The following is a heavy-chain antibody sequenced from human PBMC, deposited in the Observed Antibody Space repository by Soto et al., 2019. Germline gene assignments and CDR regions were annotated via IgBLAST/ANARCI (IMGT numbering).Heavy chain of an antibody. D-gene: IGHD6-13*01. CDR3: AKYRPGYVGGLYDP. CDR1: GFTFSNYA. V-gene: IGHV3-23*01. Sequence: EVQLLESGGGLVQPGGSLRLSCAASGFTFSNYAMTWVRQAPGKGLEWVSCIGGSDGSTYYADSVKGRFTISRDNSKNPLHLQMNSLRVEDTAVYYCAKYRPGYVGGLYDPWGQGTLVTVSS. CDR2: IGGSDGST. J-gene: IGHJ5*02.